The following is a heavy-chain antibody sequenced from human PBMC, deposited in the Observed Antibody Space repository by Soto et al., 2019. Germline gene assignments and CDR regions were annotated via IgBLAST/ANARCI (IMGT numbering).Heavy chain of an antibody. CDR1: GGSISSYY. J-gene: IGHJ5*02. V-gene: IGHV4-59*08. CDR3: ARHRAPVAISWFDP. CDR2: ISYTGSA. Sequence: ASETLSLTCTVSGGSISSYYWSWIRQPPGKGLEWIGYISYTGSANYNPSLKSRVTISVDTSKNQFSLKLSSVTAADTAIYYCARHRAPVAISWFDPWGQGTLVTVSS. D-gene: IGHD2-2*02.